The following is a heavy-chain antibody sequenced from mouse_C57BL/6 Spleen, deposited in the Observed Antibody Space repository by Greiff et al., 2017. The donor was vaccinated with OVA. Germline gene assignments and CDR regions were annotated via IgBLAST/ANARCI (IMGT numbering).Heavy chain of an antibody. CDR3: ARDGWDGY. D-gene: IGHD4-1*01. Sequence: EVKLMESGPGLVKPSQSLSLTCSVTGYSITSGYYWNWIRQFPGNKLEWMGYISYDGSNNYNPSLKNRISITRDTSKNQFFLKLNSVTTEDTATYYCARDGWDGYWGQGTTLTVSS. CDR1: GYSITSGYY. CDR2: ISYDGSN. V-gene: IGHV3-6*01. J-gene: IGHJ2*01.